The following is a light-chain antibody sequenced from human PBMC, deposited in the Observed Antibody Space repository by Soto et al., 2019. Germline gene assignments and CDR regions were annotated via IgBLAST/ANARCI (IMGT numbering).Light chain of an antibody. CDR1: QSIRKY. J-gene: IGKJ1*01. CDR2: AAS. CDR3: QQSGDNPPWT. V-gene: IGKV1-39*01. Sequence: DIQMTQSPSSLSASVGDRVIITCRASQSIRKYLNWYQHKPGKVPTLLIYAASSLQSGVPSRFSGSGSGTEFTLTITSLQPEVFLNYYCQQSGDNPPWTFGQGTRLDIX.